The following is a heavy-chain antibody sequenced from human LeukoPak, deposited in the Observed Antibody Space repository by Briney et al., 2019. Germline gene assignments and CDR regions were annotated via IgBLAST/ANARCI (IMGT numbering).Heavy chain of an antibody. CDR2: IYHSGST. CDR1: GYSISSGYY. Sequence: PSGTLSLTCAVSGYSISSGYYWGWIRQPPGKGLEWIGSIYHSGSTYYNPSLKSRVTISVDTSKNQFSLKLSSVTAADTAVYYCAREYGDGTDWFDPWGQGTLVTVSS. CDR3: AREYGDGTDWFDP. J-gene: IGHJ5*02. D-gene: IGHD4-17*01. V-gene: IGHV4-38-2*02.